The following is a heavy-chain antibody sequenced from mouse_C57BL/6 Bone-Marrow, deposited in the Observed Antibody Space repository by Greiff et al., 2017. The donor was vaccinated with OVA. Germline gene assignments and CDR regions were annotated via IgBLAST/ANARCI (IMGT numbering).Heavy chain of an antibody. J-gene: IGHJ4*01. CDR2: SRNIANDYTT. D-gene: IGHD2-2*01. Sequence: EVKLMESGGGLVQSGRSLRLSCATSGFTFSDFYMEWVRQAPGKGLEWIAASRNIANDYTTEYSASVKGRFIVSRDTSQSILYRQMNALRAEDTAIYYCARDDGYDPYAMDYWGQGTSVTVSS. CDR3: ARDDGYDPYAMDY. V-gene: IGHV7-1*01. CDR1: GFTFSDFY.